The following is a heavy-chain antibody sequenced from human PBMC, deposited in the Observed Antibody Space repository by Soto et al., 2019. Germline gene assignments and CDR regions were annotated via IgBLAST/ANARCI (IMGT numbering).Heavy chain of an antibody. Sequence: QVQLVQSGAEVKKPGASVKVSCKASGYTFTGYYMHWVRQAPGQGLEGMGWINPNSGGTNYAQKFQGWVTMTRDTSISTAYMELSRLRSDDTAVYYCARGSGYSGYDYDYYYYYGMDVWGQGTTVTVSS. D-gene: IGHD5-12*01. J-gene: IGHJ6*02. CDR1: GYTFTGYY. CDR2: INPNSGGT. CDR3: ARGSGYSGYDYDYYYYYGMDV. V-gene: IGHV1-2*04.